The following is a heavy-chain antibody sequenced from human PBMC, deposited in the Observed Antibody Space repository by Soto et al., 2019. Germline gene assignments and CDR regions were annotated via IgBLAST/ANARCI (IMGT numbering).Heavy chain of an antibody. Sequence: EVQLVESGGGLVKPGGSLRLSCAASGFTFSSYSMNWVRQAPGKGLAWVSSISRCSSYLSYADSVKGRFTISRDNAKNALYRQMNSLRAEETAVYYCAREEWGCGELTPPWFDPWGQGTLVTVSS. CDR2: ISRCSSYL. V-gene: IGHV3-21*01. D-gene: IGHD3-10*01. CDR3: AREEWGCGELTPPWFDP. CDR1: GFTFSSYS. J-gene: IGHJ5*02.